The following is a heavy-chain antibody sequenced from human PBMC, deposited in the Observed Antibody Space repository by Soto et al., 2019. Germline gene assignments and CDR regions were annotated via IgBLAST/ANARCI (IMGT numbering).Heavy chain of an antibody. J-gene: IGHJ4*02. CDR3: AKESVVVVAATFDY. CDR2: ISGSGGST. CDR1: GFTFRSYA. D-gene: IGHD2-15*01. Sequence: LRLSCAASGFTFRSYAMSLVRQAPGKGLEWVSAISGSGGSTYYADSVKGRFTISRDNSKNTLYLQMNSLRAEDTAVYYCAKESVVVVAATFDYWGQGTLVTVSS. V-gene: IGHV3-23*01.